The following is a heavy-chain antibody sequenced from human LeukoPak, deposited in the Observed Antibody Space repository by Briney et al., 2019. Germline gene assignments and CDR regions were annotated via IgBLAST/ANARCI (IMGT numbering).Heavy chain of an antibody. J-gene: IGHJ6*02. CDR3: AKCGAARRPFSDMDV. D-gene: IGHD6-6*01. V-gene: IGHV3-23*01. CDR2: ISGSGGST. CDR1: GFAFSTYA. Sequence: GGSLRLSCAASGFAFSTYAMSWVRQAPGKGLEWVSAISGSGGSTYYADSVKGRFTISRDNSKNTLYLQMNSLRAEDTAVYYCAKCGAARRPFSDMDVWGQGTTVTVSS.